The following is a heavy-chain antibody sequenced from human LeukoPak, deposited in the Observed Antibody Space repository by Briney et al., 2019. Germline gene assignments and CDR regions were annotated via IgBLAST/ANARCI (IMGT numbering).Heavy chain of an antibody. D-gene: IGHD3-16*02. CDR2: IYYSGST. Sequence: KASETLSLTCTVSGGSISSSSYYWGWIRQPPGKGLEWIGSIYYSGSTYYNPSLKSRVTISVDTSKNQFSLKLSSVTAADTAVYYCARQGGGLRLGELSLWGQGTLVTVSS. CDR3: ARQGGGLRLGELSL. J-gene: IGHJ4*02. CDR1: GGSISSSSYY. V-gene: IGHV4-39*01.